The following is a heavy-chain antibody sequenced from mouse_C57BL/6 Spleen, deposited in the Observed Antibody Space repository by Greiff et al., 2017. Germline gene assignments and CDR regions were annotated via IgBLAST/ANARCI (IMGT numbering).Heavy chain of an antibody. CDR1: GYTFTDYN. Sequence: EVQLQQSGPELVKPGASVKMSCKASGYTFTDYNMHWVKQSHGKSLEWIGYINPNNGGTSYKQKFKGKATLTVNKSSSTAYMELRSLTSEDSAVYYCAREGYGSSYGVWGTGTTVTVSS. D-gene: IGHD1-1*01. V-gene: IGHV1-22*01. J-gene: IGHJ1*03. CDR2: INPNNGGT. CDR3: AREGYGSSYGV.